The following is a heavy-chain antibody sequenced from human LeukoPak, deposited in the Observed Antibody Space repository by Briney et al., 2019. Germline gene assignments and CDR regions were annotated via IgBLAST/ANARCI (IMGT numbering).Heavy chain of an antibody. CDR1: GFTFSNSA. Sequence: ASVKVSCKASGFTFSNSAVQWVRQARGQRLEWIGWIVVASGKTNYAQSFQGRLTVSRDMPTSTAYMEVGSLRSEDTAVYYCAAASVAPGGHFYGMDVWGKGTTVTVSS. V-gene: IGHV1-58*01. CDR3: AAASVAPGGHFYGMDV. CDR2: IVVASGKT. D-gene: IGHD2-8*02. J-gene: IGHJ6*04.